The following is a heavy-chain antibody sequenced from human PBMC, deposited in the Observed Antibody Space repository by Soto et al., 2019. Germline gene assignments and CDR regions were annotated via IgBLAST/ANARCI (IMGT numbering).Heavy chain of an antibody. Sequence: SETLSLTCTVSGGSISSYYWSWIRQPPGKGLEWIGYIYYSGITDYNPSLKSRVTISVDTSKSQFSLKLSSVTAADTAVYYCARGTTVLRYFDWLLDYFDYWGQGTLVTVSS. CDR2: IYYSGIT. CDR3: ARGTTVLRYFDWLLDYFDY. V-gene: IGHV4-59*01. D-gene: IGHD3-9*01. J-gene: IGHJ4*02. CDR1: GGSISSYY.